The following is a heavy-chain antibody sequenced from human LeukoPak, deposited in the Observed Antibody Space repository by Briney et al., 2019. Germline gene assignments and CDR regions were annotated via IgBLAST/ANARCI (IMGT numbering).Heavy chain of an antibody. CDR1: GHTFTGYY. Sequence: RASVKVSCKASGHTFTGYYMHWVRQAPGQGLEWMGWINPNSGGTNYAQKFQGRVTMTRDTSISTAYMELSRLRSDDTAVYYCARVPGGRAAAGTVIYYMDVWGKGTTVTVSS. D-gene: IGHD6-13*01. CDR3: ARVPGGRAAAGTVIYYMDV. V-gene: IGHV1-2*02. CDR2: INPNSGGT. J-gene: IGHJ6*03.